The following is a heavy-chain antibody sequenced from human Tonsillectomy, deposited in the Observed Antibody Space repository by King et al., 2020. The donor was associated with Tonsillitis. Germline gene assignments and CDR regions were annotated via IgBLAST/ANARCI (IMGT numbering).Heavy chain of an antibody. Sequence: VQLVESGGGLVKPGGSLRLSCTASGFTFNKFSMNWVRQAPGKGLEWVGRIKSKAAGGTTDYAAPMKDRFTISTDDSKNTLYLQMKSLKTEDTAVYYCTSLHAEVWNSYYNVDYWGQGTLVTVSS. CDR2: IKSKAAGGTT. V-gene: IGHV3-15*01. D-gene: IGHD3-10*01. J-gene: IGHJ4*02. CDR1: GFTFNKFS. CDR3: TSLHAEVWNSYYNVDY.